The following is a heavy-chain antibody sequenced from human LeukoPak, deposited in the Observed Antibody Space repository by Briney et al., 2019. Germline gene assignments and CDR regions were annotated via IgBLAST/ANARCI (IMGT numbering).Heavy chain of an antibody. V-gene: IGHV4-39*02. Sequence: SETLSLTCTVSGGSISSSNYYWGWIRQPPGTGLEWLGNIYYSGSTYYNPSLKSRVTIPVDTSKNHFSLRLSSVTAADTAVYYCACSRFGELFHSPYFDYWGQGTLVTVSS. J-gene: IGHJ4*02. D-gene: IGHD3-10*01. CDR1: GGSISSSNYY. CDR2: IYYSGST. CDR3: ACSRFGELFHSPYFDY.